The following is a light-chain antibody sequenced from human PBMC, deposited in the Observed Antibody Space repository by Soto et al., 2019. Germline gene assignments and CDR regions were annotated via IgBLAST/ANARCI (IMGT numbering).Light chain of an antibody. CDR1: QSFTSW. J-gene: IGKJ2*01. CDR2: HAS. V-gene: IGKV1-5*01. Sequence: DIQMTQSPSTLSASVGDRVTITCRASQSFTSWLAWYQQKPGKAPNLLIYHASNLESGVPSRFSGSESGTEFTLTISSLQPDDFATYYCQQYSTSPYTFGQGTKVDIK. CDR3: QQYSTSPYT.